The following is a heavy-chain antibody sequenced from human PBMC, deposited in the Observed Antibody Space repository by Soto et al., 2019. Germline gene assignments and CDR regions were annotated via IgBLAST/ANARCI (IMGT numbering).Heavy chain of an antibody. CDR1: GFTFRRYP. V-gene: IGHV3-23*01. CDR3: AKDGEFWSGYPPTY. J-gene: IGHJ4*02. D-gene: IGHD3-3*01. Sequence: SLRLSCAASGFTFRRYPMSWVRQAPGKGLEWVSAISGSGGSTYYADSVKGRFTISRDNSKNTLYLQMNSLRAEDTAVYYCAKDGEFWSGYPPTYWGQETLVTVSS. CDR2: ISGSGGST.